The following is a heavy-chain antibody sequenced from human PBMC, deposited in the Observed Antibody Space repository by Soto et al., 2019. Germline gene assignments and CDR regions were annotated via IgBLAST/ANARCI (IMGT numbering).Heavy chain of an antibody. V-gene: IGHV3-7*01. Sequence: PGGSLRLSCAASGFTFSSYWMSWVRQAPGKGLEWVANIKQDGSKKYYVDSVKGRFTISRDNSKNTLYLQMNSLRAEDTAVYYCARDPSNYYYYYGMDVWGQGTTVTVSS. CDR3: ARDPSNYYYYYGMDV. CDR2: IKQDGSKK. CDR1: GFTFSSYW. D-gene: IGHD4-4*01. J-gene: IGHJ6*02.